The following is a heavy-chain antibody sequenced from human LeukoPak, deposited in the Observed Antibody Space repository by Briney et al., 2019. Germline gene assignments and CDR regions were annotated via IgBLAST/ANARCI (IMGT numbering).Heavy chain of an antibody. CDR3: ARGAAGYSYG. Sequence: PSETLSLTCADYGGPFSGHYWSWIRQPPGKGLEWIGHIYYSGSTNYNPSLKSRVTISIDTSKNQFSLRLSSVTAADTAVYYCARGAAGYSYGWGQGTLVTVSS. J-gene: IGHJ4*02. CDR2: IYYSGST. CDR1: GGPFSGHY. V-gene: IGHV4-59*11. D-gene: IGHD5-18*01.